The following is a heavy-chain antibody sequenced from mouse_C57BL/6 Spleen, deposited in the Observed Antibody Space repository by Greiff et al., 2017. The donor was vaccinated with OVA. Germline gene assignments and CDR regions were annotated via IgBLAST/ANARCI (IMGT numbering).Heavy chain of an antibody. CDR3: ASPVVATDYAMDY. D-gene: IGHD1-1*01. CDR1: GFSLTSYG. CDR2: IWSGGST. V-gene: IGHV2-2*01. Sequence: VQLQQSGPGLVQPSQSLSITCTVSGFSLTSYGVHWVRQSPGKGLEWLGVIWSGGSTDYNAAFISRLSISKDNSKSQVFFKMNSLQADDTAIYYCASPVVATDYAMDYWGQGTSVTVSS. J-gene: IGHJ4*01.